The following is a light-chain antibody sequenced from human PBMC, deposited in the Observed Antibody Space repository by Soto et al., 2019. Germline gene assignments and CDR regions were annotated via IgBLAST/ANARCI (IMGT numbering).Light chain of an antibody. Sequence: EIVLTQSPGTLSLSPGESATLSCLASQSVSNNYLAWYQQKPGQAPRLLIYGASNRATGIPDRFSGSGSGTDFTLTISRLEPEDFAVYYCQQYDKWPRTFGQGTKVDI. J-gene: IGKJ1*01. V-gene: IGKV3-20*01. CDR2: GAS. CDR1: QSVSNNY. CDR3: QQYDKWPRT.